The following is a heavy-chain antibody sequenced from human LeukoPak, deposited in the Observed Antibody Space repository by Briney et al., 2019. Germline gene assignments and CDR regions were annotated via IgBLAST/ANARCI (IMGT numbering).Heavy chain of an antibody. D-gene: IGHD3-10*01. CDR1: GYTFTSYG. CDR3: ARVTMVRGVIITNYYYYYMDV. V-gene: IGHV1-18*01. J-gene: IGHJ6*03. CDR2: ISAYNGNT. Sequence: ASVKVSCKASGYTFTSYGISWVRQAPGQGLEWMGWISAYNGNTNYAQKLQGRVTMTTDTSTGTAYMELRSLRSDGTAVYYCARVTMVRGVIITNYYYYYMDVWGKGTTVTISS.